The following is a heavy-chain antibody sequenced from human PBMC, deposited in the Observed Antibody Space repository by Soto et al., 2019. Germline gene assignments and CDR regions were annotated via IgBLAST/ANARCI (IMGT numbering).Heavy chain of an antibody. J-gene: IGHJ4*02. D-gene: IGHD3-3*01. CDR1: GGSISENF. CDR3: ARASPITIFGVVIINYFDY. CDR2: IYYSGST. V-gene: IGHV4-59*01. Sequence: PSETLSLTCIVSGGSISENFWTWIRQPPGKPLEYTGYIYYSGSTNYNPSLKSRVTISVDTSKNQFSLKLSSVTAADTAVYYRARASPITIFGVVIINYFDYWGQGTLVTVSS.